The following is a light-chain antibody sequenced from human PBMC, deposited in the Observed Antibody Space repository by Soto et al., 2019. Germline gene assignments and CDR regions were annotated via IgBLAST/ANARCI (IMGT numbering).Light chain of an antibody. J-gene: IGKJ5*01. V-gene: IGKV1-9*01. Sequence: DLQSPPSTSFLSAPVGYIVHITGLASQGISNYLSWYQQKPGKYPNLLIHTASSLQTGVTSRFSGSGSGTEFTLTISSMQPEDFATYYCQQRHSYPITGGQGPRLEIK. CDR1: QGISNY. CDR2: TAS. CDR3: QQRHSYPIT.